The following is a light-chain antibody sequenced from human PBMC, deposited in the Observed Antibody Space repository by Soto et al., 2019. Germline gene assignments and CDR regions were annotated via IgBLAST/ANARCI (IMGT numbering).Light chain of an antibody. CDR1: QNVNNW. Sequence: DIQMTHFPSALSASVGDRVTITCRASQNVNNWLAWYQHKPGKAPQLLIYDASVLESGVPSRFSGSGSGTEFTLAINGLQSDDFATYYCQQYNTYWTFGPGTKVEVE. V-gene: IGKV1-5*01. CDR3: QQYNTYWT. J-gene: IGKJ1*01. CDR2: DAS.